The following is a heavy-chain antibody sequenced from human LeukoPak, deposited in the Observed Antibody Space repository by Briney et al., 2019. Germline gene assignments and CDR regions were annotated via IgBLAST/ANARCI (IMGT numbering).Heavy chain of an antibody. CDR1: GFTFSSYS. CDR3: ARDSSGGSNDAFDI. J-gene: IGHJ3*02. V-gene: IGHV3-21*01. Sequence: PGGSLRLSCAASGFTFSSYSMYWVRQAPGKGLEWVSSISSSSSYIYYADSVKGRFTISRDNAKNSLYLQMNSLRAEDTAVYYCARDSSGGSNDAFDIWGQGTMVTVSS. CDR2: ISSSSSYI. D-gene: IGHD2-15*01.